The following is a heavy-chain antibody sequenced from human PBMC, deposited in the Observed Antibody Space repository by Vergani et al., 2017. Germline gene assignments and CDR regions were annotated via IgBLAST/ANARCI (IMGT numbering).Heavy chain of an antibody. CDR2: IDHSGST. Sequence: QVQLQQWGAGLLKPSETLSLTCAVYGGSFSGYYWSWIRQPPGKGLEWIGEIDHSGSTNYNPSLKSRVTISVDTSKNHFSLKLSSVTAADTAVYYCAAGMYNSSPPRYWGQGTLVTVSS. D-gene: IGHD6-13*01. CDR1: GGSFSGYY. J-gene: IGHJ4*02. CDR3: AAGMYNSSPPRY. V-gene: IGHV4-34*01.